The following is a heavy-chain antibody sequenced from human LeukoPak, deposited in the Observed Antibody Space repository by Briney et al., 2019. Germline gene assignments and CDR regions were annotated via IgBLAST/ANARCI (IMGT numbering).Heavy chain of an antibody. CDR3: ARDGGGDSGSYYFDY. CDR1: GFTVSSNS. CDR2: IYSGGST. J-gene: IGHJ4*02. D-gene: IGHD2-21*02. V-gene: IGHV3-53*01. Sequence: GGSLRLSCAASGFTVSSNSMSWVRQAPGKGLEWVSAIYSGGSTYYADSVKGRSTISRDNSKNTLYLQMNSLRAEDTAVYYCARDGGGDSGSYYFDYWGQGTLVTVSS.